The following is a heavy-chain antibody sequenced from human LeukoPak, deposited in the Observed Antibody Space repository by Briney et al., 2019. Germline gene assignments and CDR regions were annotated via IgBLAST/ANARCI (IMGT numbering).Heavy chain of an antibody. V-gene: IGHV4-38-2*01. CDR2: IYPSGST. Sequence: SETLSLTCAVSGFSISSNYYWGWIRQPPGKGLEWIGNIYPSGSTYYNPSLNSRVTISADTSKNQFSLNLFSVTAADTAVYYCARHPPSAAGDYWGQGTLVTVSS. CDR3: ARHPPSAAGDY. J-gene: IGHJ4*02. CDR1: GFSISSNYY. D-gene: IGHD6-25*01.